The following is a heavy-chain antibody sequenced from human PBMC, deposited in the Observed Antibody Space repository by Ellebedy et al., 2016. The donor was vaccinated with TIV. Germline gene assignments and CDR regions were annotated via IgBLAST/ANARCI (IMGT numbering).Heavy chain of an antibody. D-gene: IGHD5-12*01. CDR3: ASRDSVATHSNFDY. J-gene: IGHJ4*02. CDR2: IIPIFGKA. V-gene: IGHV1-69*13. CDR1: GCTFITYA. Sequence: AASVKVSCKASGCTFITYAISWVRRAPGQGLEWMGGIIPIFGKANYAQKFQGRVTITADESTSTAYMELSSLRSEDTAVYYCASRDSVATHSNFDYWGQGTLVTVSS.